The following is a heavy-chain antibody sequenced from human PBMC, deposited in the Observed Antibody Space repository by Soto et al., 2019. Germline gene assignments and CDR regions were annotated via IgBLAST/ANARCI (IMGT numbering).Heavy chain of an antibody. V-gene: IGHV3-43*01. J-gene: IGHJ4*02. CDR3: AGHNSGYKY. Sequence: GGSLRLSCAASGFPFDDYSMNWVRQVPGKGLEWVSLISWDGADTYYADSVKGRFTISRDNAKNSLYLQMNSLRAEDTAVYYCAGHNSGYKYWGQGTLVTVSS. CDR1: GFPFDDYS. CDR2: ISWDGADT. D-gene: IGHD3-22*01.